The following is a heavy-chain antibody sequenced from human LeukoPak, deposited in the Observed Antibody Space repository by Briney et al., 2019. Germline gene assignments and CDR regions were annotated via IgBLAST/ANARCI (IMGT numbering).Heavy chain of an antibody. V-gene: IGHV1-24*01. CDR3: ATDQVPSRGVVIMFPDAFDI. CDR1: GYTLTELS. Sequence: GASVKVSCKVSGYTLTELSMHWVRQAPGKGLEWMGGFDPEDGETIYAQKFQGRVTMTEDTSTDTAYMELSSLRSEDTAVYYCATDQVPSRGVVIMFPDAFDIWGQGAMVTVSS. J-gene: IGHJ3*02. D-gene: IGHD3-3*01. CDR2: FDPEDGET.